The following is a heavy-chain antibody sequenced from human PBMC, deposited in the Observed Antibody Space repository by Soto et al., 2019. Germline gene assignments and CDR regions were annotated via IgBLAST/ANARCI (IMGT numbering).Heavy chain of an antibody. CDR3: ARLPRTLDS. V-gene: IGHV3-7*01. CDR1: GFTFSDNH. Sequence: LRLSCVGSGFTFSDNHMSWDRQAPGRGLEWVANINSDGSDNYYVDSVKGRFTISRDNARNSLYLQMNSLRVEDTAVYYCARLPRTLDSWGQGVLVTVSS. J-gene: IGHJ4*02. CDR2: INSDGSDN.